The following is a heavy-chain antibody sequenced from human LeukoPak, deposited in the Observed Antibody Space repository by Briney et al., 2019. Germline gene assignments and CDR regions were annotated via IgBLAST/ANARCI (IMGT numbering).Heavy chain of an antibody. Sequence: GGSLRLSCAASGFTFSSYAMSWVRQAPGKGLEWVSAISGSGGSTYYADSVKGRFTISRDNSKNTLYLQMNSLRAEDTAVYYCAKDLIAVAGTPWDAFDIWGQGTVVTVSS. V-gene: IGHV3-23*01. CDR3: AKDLIAVAGTPWDAFDI. CDR1: GFTFSSYA. J-gene: IGHJ3*02. D-gene: IGHD6-19*01. CDR2: ISGSGGST.